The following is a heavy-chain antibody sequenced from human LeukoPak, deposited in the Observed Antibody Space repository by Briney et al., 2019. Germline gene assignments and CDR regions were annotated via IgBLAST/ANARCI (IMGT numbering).Heavy chain of an antibody. V-gene: IGHV1-18*04. CDR1: GYTFTDYY. CDR2: ISACNGNT. D-gene: IGHD1-26*01. J-gene: IGHJ5*02. Sequence: GASVKVSCKASGYTFTDYYMHWVRQAPGQGLEWMGWISACNGNTNYAQKLQGRVTMTTDTSTSTAYMELRSLRSDDTAVYYCARGSGSYMNFPWGQGTLVTVSS. CDR3: ARGSGSYMNFP.